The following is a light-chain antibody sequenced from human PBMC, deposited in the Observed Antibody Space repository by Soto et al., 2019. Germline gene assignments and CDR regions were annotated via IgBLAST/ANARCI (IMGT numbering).Light chain of an antibody. CDR1: LPISNY. J-gene: IGKJ4*02. Sequence: DIQMTQSPSYLSASVADRVNITCRASLPISNYLAWFQQTPGKIPNLLIYAASTLQEGVSSRFSGGGSGTDCSLTISSLQPEYVAAYYCQKYNKAPLTFGGGTKVDIK. CDR2: AAS. CDR3: QKYNKAPLT. V-gene: IGKV1-27*01.